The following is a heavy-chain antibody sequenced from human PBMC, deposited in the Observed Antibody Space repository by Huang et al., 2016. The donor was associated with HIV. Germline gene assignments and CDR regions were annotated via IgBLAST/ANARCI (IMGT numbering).Heavy chain of an antibody. D-gene: IGHD2-8*01. CDR2: MRFDGNKK. Sequence: QVRLVESGGGVVQPGGSLTLSCEASGFTFSTFGMHWGRQAPGKGLEWVANMRFDGNKKVYEESLKGRFTIFRENSKNTVYLEMNSLTGEDTAMYFCAKGGAGYHNGPEYWGQGTQVIVS. CDR3: AKGGAGYHNGPEY. CDR1: GFTFSTFG. J-gene: IGHJ4*02. V-gene: IGHV3-30*02.